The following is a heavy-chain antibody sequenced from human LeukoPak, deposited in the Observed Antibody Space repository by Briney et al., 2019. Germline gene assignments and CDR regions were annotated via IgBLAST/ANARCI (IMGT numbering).Heavy chain of an antibody. CDR1: GCTFSSYG. CDR3: ARESLRAAYSSGWSCFDY. CDR2: ISSSSNYI. Sequence: PGRSLRLSCAASGCTFSSYGMNWVRQAPGKGLEWVSSISSSSNYIYYADSVKGRFTISRDNAKNSLYLQMNSLRAEDTAVYYCARESLRAAYSSGWSCFDYWGQGTLVTVSS. J-gene: IGHJ4*02. D-gene: IGHD6-19*01. V-gene: IGHV3-21*01.